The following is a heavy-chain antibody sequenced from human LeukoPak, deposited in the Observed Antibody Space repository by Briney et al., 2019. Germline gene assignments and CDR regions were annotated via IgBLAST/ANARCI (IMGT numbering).Heavy chain of an antibody. V-gene: IGHV4-59*01. CDR2: IYYSGST. Sequence: SETLPLTCAVYGGSFSGYYWSWIRQPPGKGLEWIGNIYYSGSTNYNPSLKSRVTISVDTSKNQFSLKLSSVTAADTAVYFCARPYRSGWHGSFDYWGQGSLVTVSS. D-gene: IGHD6-19*01. J-gene: IGHJ4*02. CDR3: ARPYRSGWHGSFDY. CDR1: GGSFSGYY.